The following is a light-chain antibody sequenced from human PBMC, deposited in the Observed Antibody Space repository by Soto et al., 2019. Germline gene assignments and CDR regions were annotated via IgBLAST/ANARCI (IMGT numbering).Light chain of an antibody. CDR3: FSYTTSDTVL. V-gene: IGLV2-14*01. Sequence: QSALTQAASVSGSPGQSITISCTVTSSDIGAYHYVSWYQQRPGKAPKLMIYAVNNRPSGISNRFSGSKSGNTASLTISGLQAEDEAVYYCFSYTTSDTVLFGGGTKLTVL. J-gene: IGLJ2*01. CDR2: AVN. CDR1: SSDIGAYHY.